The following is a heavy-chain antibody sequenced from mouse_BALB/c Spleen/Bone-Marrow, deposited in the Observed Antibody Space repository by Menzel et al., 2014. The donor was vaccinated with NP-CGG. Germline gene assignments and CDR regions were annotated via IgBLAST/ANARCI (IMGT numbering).Heavy chain of an antibody. CDR2: IDPASGNI. D-gene: IGHD4-1*01. J-gene: IGHJ2*01. V-gene: IGHV14-3*02. CDR3: ASLTGTFDY. Sequence: EVKLQESGTDLVKPGASVKLSCTASGFNIKDTYMHWVKQRPEQGLYWIGRIDPASGNIQYDPKFQGRAAITADTSSNTAYLQLSSLTSEDTAVYYCASLTGTFDYWGQGTPLTVSS. CDR1: GFNIKDTY.